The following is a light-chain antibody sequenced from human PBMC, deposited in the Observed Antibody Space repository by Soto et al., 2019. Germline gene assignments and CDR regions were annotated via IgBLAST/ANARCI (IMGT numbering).Light chain of an antibody. CDR1: QSISSW. CDR2: DAS. J-gene: IGKJ1*01. CDR3: QHYNSYSEA. V-gene: IGKV1-5*01. Sequence: DSPMTQSPSTLSASVGDRVTITCRASQSISSWLAWYQQKPGKAPKLLIYDASSLESGVPSRFSGSGSGTEFTLTISSLQPDDFATYYCQHYNSYSEAFGQGTKVDIK.